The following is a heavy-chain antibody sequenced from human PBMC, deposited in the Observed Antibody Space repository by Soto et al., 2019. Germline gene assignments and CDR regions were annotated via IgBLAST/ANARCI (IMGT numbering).Heavy chain of an antibody. V-gene: IGHV1-18*01. CDR2: ISAYNGNT. D-gene: IGHD1-20*01. CDR3: ARWRGYNNYYYVSDY. J-gene: IGHJ4*02. CDR1: GYTFTNIV. Sequence: QVQLVQSGAEVKKPGASVKVSCKTSGYTFTNIVITWVRQPPGQGLKGMGWISAYNGNTDYAQKLQGRFTMTTDTSTSTVSMELRSLKSDDTAVYYCARWRGYNNYYYVSDYWGQGTLVTVSS.